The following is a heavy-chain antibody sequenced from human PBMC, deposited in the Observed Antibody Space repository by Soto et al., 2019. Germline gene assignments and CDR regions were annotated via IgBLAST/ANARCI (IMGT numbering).Heavy chain of an antibody. V-gene: IGHV3-33*01. Sequence: QVQLVESGGGVVQPGRSLRLSCAASGFTFSSYGMHWVRQAPGKGLAWVAVIWYDGSNKYYADSVKGRFTISRDNSKNTLYLQMNSLRAEDTAVYYCARDEGYSSSTDWFDPWGQGTLVTVSS. CDR2: IWYDGSNK. CDR1: GFTFSSYG. D-gene: IGHD6-6*01. J-gene: IGHJ5*02. CDR3: ARDEGYSSSTDWFDP.